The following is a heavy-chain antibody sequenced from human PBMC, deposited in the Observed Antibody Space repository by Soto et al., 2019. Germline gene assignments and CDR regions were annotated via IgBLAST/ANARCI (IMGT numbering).Heavy chain of an antibody. V-gene: IGHV4-34*01. Sequence: QVQQQPWGAGLLKPSETLSLTCTVYAGSFSHYYWNWIRQSPGKGLEWIGKIKHGGSSSYNPSLRSRVSISVAMSKNQFSLTLRSVTAADTAVYYCARGGSSDWEVALDIWGQGTMVPVSS. J-gene: IGHJ3*02. CDR2: IKHGGSS. CDR1: AGSFSHYY. CDR3: ARGGSSDWEVALDI. D-gene: IGHD6-19*01.